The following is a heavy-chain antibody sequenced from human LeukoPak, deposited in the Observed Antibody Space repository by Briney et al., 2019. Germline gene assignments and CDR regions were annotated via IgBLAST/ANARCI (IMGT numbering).Heavy chain of an antibody. Sequence: PGRSLRLSCAASGFTFDDYAMHWVRQAPGKGLEWVSGISWNSGSIDYADSVKGRFTISRDNAKNSLYLQMNSLRAEDTALYYFEKNTLQRLVSLFDYGGKGTLVTVSS. CDR2: ISWNSGSI. CDR1: GFTFDDYA. V-gene: IGHV3-9*01. CDR3: EKNTLQRLVSLFDY. J-gene: IGHJ4*02. D-gene: IGHD6-13*01.